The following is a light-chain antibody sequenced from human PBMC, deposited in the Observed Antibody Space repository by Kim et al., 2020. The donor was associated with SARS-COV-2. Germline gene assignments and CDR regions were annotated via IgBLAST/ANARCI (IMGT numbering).Light chain of an antibody. CDR2: DPS. Sequence: GGTDTLTCGSSASADNGAHHAHCFLQKPGQAPRTLIYDPSNEHSWTPALFSASLLGGNVALTLSGALPEDEAEYYCLLYFNGYRIFGGGTQLTVL. V-gene: IGLV7-46*01. CDR3: LLYFNGYRI. CDR1: ASADNGAHH. J-gene: IGLJ2*01.